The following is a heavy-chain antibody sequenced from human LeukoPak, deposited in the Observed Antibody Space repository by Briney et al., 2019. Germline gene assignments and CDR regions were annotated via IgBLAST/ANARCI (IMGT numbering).Heavy chain of an antibody. CDR2: IKEDGSEK. Sequence: GGSLRLSCAASGFTFSNYWMSWVRQAPGKGLEWVANIKEDGSEKKYVDSVKGRFTVSRDNVKNALFMQMNSLKVEDTAVYYCVRDYVWESHRQFDYWGQGTMVTVSS. CDR1: GFTFSNYW. CDR3: VRDYVWESHRQFDY. J-gene: IGHJ4*02. V-gene: IGHV3-7*01. D-gene: IGHD3-16*01.